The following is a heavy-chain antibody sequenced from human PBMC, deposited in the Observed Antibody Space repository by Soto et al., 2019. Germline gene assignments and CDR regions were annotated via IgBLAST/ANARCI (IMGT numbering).Heavy chain of an antibody. CDR1: GGTFSSYA. Sequence: QVQLVQSGAEVKKPGSSVKVSCKASGGTFSSYAISWVRQAPGQGLEWMGGIIPIFGTADYAQKFQGRVRITVDESTSTGNIELGSMRSEDKAVYYCASYYDSSGYYYRGLDYWGQGTLVTVSS. CDR3: ASYYDSSGYYYRGLDY. D-gene: IGHD3-22*01. J-gene: IGHJ4*02. V-gene: IGHV1-69*12. CDR2: IIPIFGTA.